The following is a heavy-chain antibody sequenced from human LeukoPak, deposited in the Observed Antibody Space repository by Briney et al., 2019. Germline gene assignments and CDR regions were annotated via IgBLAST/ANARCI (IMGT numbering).Heavy chain of an antibody. V-gene: IGHV3-23*01. CDR3: AKEGAYCGADCYSDYYFDL. Sequence: GGSLRLSCAASGFTFSSYAMSWVRQAPGKGLEWVSVISGSGGSTYYTDSVKGRFAISRDKSKNTLYLQMISLRAEDTAVYYCAKEGAYCGADCYSDYYFDLWGRGTLVTVSS. J-gene: IGHJ2*01. CDR1: GFTFSSYA. D-gene: IGHD2-21*02. CDR2: ISGSGGST.